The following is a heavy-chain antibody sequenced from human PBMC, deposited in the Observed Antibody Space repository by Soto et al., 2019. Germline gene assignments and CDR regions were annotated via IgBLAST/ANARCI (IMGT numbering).Heavy chain of an antibody. Sequence: EVQLLESGGGLLQPGGSLRLSCAASGFSFSSYAMSWVRQAPGKGLEWVSTITGRDDGTYYADSLKGRFTISRDTSKDTMYLQMNSLRAEDTAVYYCAKVAYSGGSAVFDYRGQGTLVTVSS. CDR3: AKVAYSGGSAVFDY. CDR1: GFSFSSYA. V-gene: IGHV3-23*01. J-gene: IGHJ4*02. CDR2: ITGRDDGT. D-gene: IGHD6-19*01.